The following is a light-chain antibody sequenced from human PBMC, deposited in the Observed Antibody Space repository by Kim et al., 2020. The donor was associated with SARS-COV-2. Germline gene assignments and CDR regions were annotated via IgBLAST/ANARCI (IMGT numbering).Light chain of an antibody. V-gene: IGKV3-20*01. CDR1: QTINSDY. J-gene: IGKJ2*01. CDR2: GAT. Sequence: EIVLTQSPGTLSLSPGEGATLSCRASQTINSDYLAWYQHKPGQAPRLLIYGATNRAAGIPDRLSGSGSGTDFTLTIHTLEPEDFAVYYCQHSDNSRYTFGQGTKLEI. CDR3: QHSDNSRYT.